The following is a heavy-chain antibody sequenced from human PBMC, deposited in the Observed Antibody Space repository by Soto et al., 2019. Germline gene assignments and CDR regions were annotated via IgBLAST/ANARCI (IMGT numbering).Heavy chain of an antibody. Sequence: QVQLVQSGAEVKKPGSSVKVSGKASGGTFSSYTISWVRQAPGQGLEWMGRIIPILGIANYAQKFQGRVTITADKSTSTAYMELSSLRSEDTAVYYCARDRGIAARPGYFDYWGQGTLVTVSS. D-gene: IGHD6-6*01. J-gene: IGHJ4*02. V-gene: IGHV1-69*08. CDR3: ARDRGIAARPGYFDY. CDR1: GGTFSSYT. CDR2: IIPILGIA.